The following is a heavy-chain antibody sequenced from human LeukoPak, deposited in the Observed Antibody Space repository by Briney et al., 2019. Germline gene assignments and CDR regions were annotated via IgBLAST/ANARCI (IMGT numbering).Heavy chain of an antibody. Sequence: SETLSLTCTVSGYSISSGYYWGWIRQPPGKGLEWIGSIYHSGSTYYNPSLKSRVTMSVDTSKNQFSLKLSSVTAADTAVYYCARESSGWSYYYYYMDVWGKGTTVTISS. CDR1: GYSISSGYY. CDR3: ARESSGWSYYYYYMDV. CDR2: IYHSGST. D-gene: IGHD6-19*01. J-gene: IGHJ6*03. V-gene: IGHV4-38-2*02.